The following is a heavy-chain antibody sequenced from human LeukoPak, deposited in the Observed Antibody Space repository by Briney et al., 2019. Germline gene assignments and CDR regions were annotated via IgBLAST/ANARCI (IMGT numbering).Heavy chain of an antibody. CDR3: ARVGYYDFWSGYLWFDP. Sequence: GGSLRLSCAASGFTFSSYSMNWVRQAPGEGLEWVSSISSSSSYIYYADSVKGRFTISRDNAKNSLYLQMNSLRAEDTAVYYCARVGYYDFWSGYLWFDPWGQGTMVTVSS. D-gene: IGHD3-3*01. CDR1: GFTFSSYS. V-gene: IGHV3-21*01. CDR2: ISSSSSYI. J-gene: IGHJ5*02.